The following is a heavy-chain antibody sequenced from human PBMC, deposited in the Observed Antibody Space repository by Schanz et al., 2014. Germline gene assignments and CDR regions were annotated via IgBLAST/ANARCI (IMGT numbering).Heavy chain of an antibody. CDR1: GFTFSSYA. CDR2: LSGSGGST. J-gene: IGHJ4*02. CDR3: ASPSGYSDYGTYFDF. Sequence: EVQLVESGGGLVQPGGSLRLSCAASGFTFSSYAMSWVRQAPGKGLEWVSALSGSGGSTYYADSVKGRFTISRDNSKTSLYLQMNSLRAEDTAVYYCASPSGYSDYGTYFDFWGQGTLVTVSS. V-gene: IGHV3-23*04. D-gene: IGHD5-12*01.